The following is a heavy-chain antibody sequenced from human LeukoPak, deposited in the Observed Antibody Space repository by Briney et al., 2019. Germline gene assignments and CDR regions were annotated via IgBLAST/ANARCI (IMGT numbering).Heavy chain of an antibody. D-gene: IGHD5-18*01. Sequence: SETLSLTCTVSGGSINSHYWSWIRQPPGKGLEWIGYIYYSGSTNYNPSLKSRVTISVDTSKNQFSLKLSSVTAADTAVYYCARHMRGYSYGYSLYFDYWGQGTLVTVSS. V-gene: IGHV4-59*08. CDR2: IYYSGST. CDR3: ARHMRGYSYGYSLYFDY. J-gene: IGHJ4*02. CDR1: GGSINSHY.